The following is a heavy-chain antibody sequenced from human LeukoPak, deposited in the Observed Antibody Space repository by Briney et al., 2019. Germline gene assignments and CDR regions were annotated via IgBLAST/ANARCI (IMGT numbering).Heavy chain of an antibody. CDR3: ARGRHRILTRTYYFDH. J-gene: IGHJ4*02. V-gene: IGHV4-34*01. Sequence: SETLSLTCAVYGGSFSGYYWSWIRQPPGKGLEWIGEINHSGSTNYNPSLKSRVTISVDTSKNQFSLKLSSVTAADTAVYYCARGRHRILTRTYYFDHWGQGTLVTVSS. CDR1: GGSFSGYY. D-gene: IGHD3-9*01. CDR2: INHSGST.